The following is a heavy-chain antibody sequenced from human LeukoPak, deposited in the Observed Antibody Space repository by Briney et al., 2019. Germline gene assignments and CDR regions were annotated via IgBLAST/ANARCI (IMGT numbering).Heavy chain of an antibody. Sequence: ASVKVSCKASGYTFTGYYMHWLRQAPGQGLEWMGWINPNSGGTNYAQKFQGRVTMTRDTSISTAYMELSRLRSDDTAVYYCARDHPLYYDFWSGYSFDPWGQGTLVTVSS. CDR2: INPNSGGT. CDR3: ARDHPLYYDFWSGYSFDP. CDR1: GYTFTGYY. J-gene: IGHJ5*02. V-gene: IGHV1-2*02. D-gene: IGHD3-3*01.